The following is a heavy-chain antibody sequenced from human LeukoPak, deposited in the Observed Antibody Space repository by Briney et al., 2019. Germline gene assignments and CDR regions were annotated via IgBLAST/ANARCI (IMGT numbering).Heavy chain of an antibody. CDR1: GFTFSNYA. J-gene: IGHJ4*02. V-gene: IGHV3-23*01. D-gene: IGHD3-22*01. Sequence: GGSLRLSCAASGFTFSNYAMSWVRQAPGKGLEWVPIISESGGSTNYADSVKGRFTISRDNSKNTLFLQMNSLRAEDTAVYYFARRYYDSSGYYSLDYWGQGTLVTVSS. CDR2: ISESGGST. CDR3: ARRYYDSSGYYSLDY.